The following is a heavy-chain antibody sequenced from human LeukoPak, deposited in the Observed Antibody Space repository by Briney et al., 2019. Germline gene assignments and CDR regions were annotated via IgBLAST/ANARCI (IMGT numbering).Heavy chain of an antibody. CDR3: ARMNYYDSRELNAFDI. V-gene: IGHV1-2*02. D-gene: IGHD3-22*01. CDR2: INPNSGGT. J-gene: IGHJ3*02. CDR1: GYTFTGYY. Sequence: ASVKVSCKASGYTFTGYYMHWVRQAPGQGLEWMGWINPNSGGTNYAQKFQGRVTMTRDTSISTAYMELSRLRSDDTAVYYCARMNYYDSRELNAFDIWGRGTMVTVSS.